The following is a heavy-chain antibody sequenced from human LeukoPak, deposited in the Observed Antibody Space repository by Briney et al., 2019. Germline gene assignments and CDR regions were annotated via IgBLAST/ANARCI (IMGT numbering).Heavy chain of an antibody. CDR1: GLTFTSFW. CDR2: INRDGTKT. J-gene: IGHJ5*02. CDR3: ATAPAAADSS. V-gene: IGHV3-7*01. D-gene: IGHD6-13*01. Sequence: GGSLRLSCAASGLTFTSFWMTWVRQSPGKGLEWVASINRDGTKTTYVDSVKGRFTISRDNAKNSLFLHMSSLRAEDTAVYYCATAPAAADSSWGQGTLVAVSS.